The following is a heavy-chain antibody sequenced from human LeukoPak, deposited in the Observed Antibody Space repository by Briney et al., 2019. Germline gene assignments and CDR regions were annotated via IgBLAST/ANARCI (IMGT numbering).Heavy chain of an antibody. J-gene: IGHJ5*02. D-gene: IGHD3-3*01. CDR3: ARDLEDSYDFWSGTAFDP. CDR2: INSDGSST. CDR1: GFTFSSYW. V-gene: IGHV3-74*01. Sequence: PGGSLRLSCAASGFTFSSYWMHWVRQAPGKGLVWVSRINSDGSSTSYADSVKGRFTISRDNSKNTLYLQMNSLRAEDTAVYYCARDLEDSYDFWSGTAFDPWGQGTLVTVSS.